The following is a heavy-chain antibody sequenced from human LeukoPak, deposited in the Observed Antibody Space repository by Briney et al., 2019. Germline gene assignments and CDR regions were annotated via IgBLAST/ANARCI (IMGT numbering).Heavy chain of an antibody. CDR1: GYTFTSYG. CDR2: ISAYNGNT. CDR3: ARDPRVDDSPPYGMDV. D-gene: IGHD3-3*01. Sequence: ASVKVSCKASGYTFTSYGISWVRQSPGQGLEWMVWISAYNGNTNYAQKLQGRVTMTTDTSPSTAYMQLRSLRSEDTAVYYCARDPRVDDSPPYGMDVWAQGTTVTVSS. V-gene: IGHV1-18*01. J-gene: IGHJ6*02.